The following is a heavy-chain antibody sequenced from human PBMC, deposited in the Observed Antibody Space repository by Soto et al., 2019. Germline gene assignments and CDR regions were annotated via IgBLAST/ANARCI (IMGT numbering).Heavy chain of an antibody. CDR1: GFTFSDYY. CDR3: ARVSALAADGMDV. V-gene: IGHV3-11*05. J-gene: IGHJ6*02. D-gene: IGHD6-19*01. Sequence: QVQLVESGGGLVKPGGSLRLSCAASGFTFSDYYMIWIRQAPGKGLKWVSYISSSSSYTNYADSVKGRFTISRANAKNSLYLQMNSLRDDAAAVYYCARVSALAADGMDVWGQGTTVTVSS. CDR2: ISSSSSYT.